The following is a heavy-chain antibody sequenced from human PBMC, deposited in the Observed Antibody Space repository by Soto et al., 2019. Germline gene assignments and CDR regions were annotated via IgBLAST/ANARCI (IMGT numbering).Heavy chain of an antibody. V-gene: IGHV4-30-4*08. D-gene: IGHD3-3*01. Sequence: PSGSLSLSYAASCDSVSTDDFYWICHAQAKGLEWEFIVYIDYSGSTYYDPTLKSRVTIALDTSNNQFSMNLMSVKATDTAVYVRAGGVGLTTVRVVYYGPFDNWGQGSLVTVSS. CDR3: AGGVGLTTVRVVYYGPFDN. J-gene: IGHJ4*02. CDR2: IDYSGST. CDR1: CDSVSTDDFY.